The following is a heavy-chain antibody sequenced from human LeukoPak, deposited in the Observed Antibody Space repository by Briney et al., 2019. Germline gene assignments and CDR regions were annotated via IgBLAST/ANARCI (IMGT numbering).Heavy chain of an antibody. CDR2: IYYSGST. Sequence: SETLSLTCTVSGGSISSYYWSWIRQPPGKGLEWIGYIYYSGSTNYNPSLKSRVTISVDTSKNQFSLKLSSVTAADTAVYYCASGRIFSDYDFWSGYPHVEYYYYMDVWGKGTTVTVSS. V-gene: IGHV4-59*01. D-gene: IGHD3-3*01. J-gene: IGHJ6*03. CDR1: GGSISSYY. CDR3: ASGRIFSDYDFWSGYPHVEYYYYMDV.